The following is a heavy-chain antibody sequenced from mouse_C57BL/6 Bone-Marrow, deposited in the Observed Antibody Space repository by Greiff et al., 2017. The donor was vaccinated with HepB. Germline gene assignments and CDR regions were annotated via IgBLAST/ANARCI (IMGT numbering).Heavy chain of an antibody. D-gene: IGHD1-1*01. J-gene: IGHJ4*01. V-gene: IGHV5-16*01. CDR2: INYDGSST. CDR3: ARDSPLSAGDYAMDY. Sequence: EVQLVESEGGLVQPGSSMKLSCTASGFTFSDYYMAWVRQVPEKGLEWVANINYDGSSTYYLDSLKSRFIISRDNAKNILYLQMSSLKSEDTATYYCARDSPLSAGDYAMDYGGQGTSVTVSS. CDR1: GFTFSDYY.